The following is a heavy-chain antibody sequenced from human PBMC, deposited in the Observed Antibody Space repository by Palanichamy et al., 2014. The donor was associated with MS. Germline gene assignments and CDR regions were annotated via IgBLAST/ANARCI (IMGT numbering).Heavy chain of an antibody. V-gene: IGHV3-33*01. CDR1: GFPFSTYS. CDR2: ASNDGNHK. Sequence: QVQLVEVWGRRWFGPGGSLRLSCSVSGFPFSTYSLHWVRQAPGKGLEWVALASNDGNHKYYADSVEGRFTISRDDSRNTLYLQMNSLRAEDTALYYCARAFDTYYFDLWGQGTLVTVSS. J-gene: IGHJ4*02. CDR3: ARAFDTYYFDL.